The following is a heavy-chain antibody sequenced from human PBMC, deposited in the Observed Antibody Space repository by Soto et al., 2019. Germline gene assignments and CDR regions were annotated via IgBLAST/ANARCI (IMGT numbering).Heavy chain of an antibody. D-gene: IGHD6-6*01. CDR3: AGDSSDGSSSGYYGMDV. Sequence: EVQLVESGGGLVQPGGSLRLSCAASGFTFSSYWMSWVRQAPGKGLERVANIKQDGSEKYYVDSVKGRFTISRDNAKNSLYLQMNSLRAEDTAVYDCAGDSSDGSSSGYYGMDVWGQGTTVTVSS. V-gene: IGHV3-7*01. J-gene: IGHJ6*02. CDR2: IKQDGSEK. CDR1: GFTFSSYW.